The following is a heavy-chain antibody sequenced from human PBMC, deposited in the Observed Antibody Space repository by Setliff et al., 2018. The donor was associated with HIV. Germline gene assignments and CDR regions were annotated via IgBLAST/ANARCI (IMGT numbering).Heavy chain of an antibody. J-gene: IGHJ4*02. D-gene: IGHD3-16*01. CDR3: ATIKPGGASFDN. CDR1: GDSMKISNYY. CDR2: INHSGST. V-gene: IGHV4-39*01. Sequence: PSETLSLTCAVSGDSMKISNYYWSWIRQPPGKGLEWIGEINHSGSTNYNPSLKSRVTISVDTSKNQFSLQLSSVTAADTAIYYCATIKPGGASFDNWGQGTLVTVSS.